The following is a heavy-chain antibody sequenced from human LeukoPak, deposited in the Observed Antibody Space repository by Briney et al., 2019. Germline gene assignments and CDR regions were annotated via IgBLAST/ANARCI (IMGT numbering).Heavy chain of an antibody. J-gene: IGHJ1*01. CDR3: ARVRWELLSGYFQH. D-gene: IGHD1-26*01. Sequence: GGSLRLSCAASGFTFSSYAMSWVRQAPGKGLEWVTAISGSGGSTYYADSVKGRFTISRDNSKNTLYLQMNSLRAEDTAVYYCARVRWELLSGYFQHWGQGTLVTVSS. CDR2: ISGSGGST. CDR1: GFTFSSYA. V-gene: IGHV3-23*01.